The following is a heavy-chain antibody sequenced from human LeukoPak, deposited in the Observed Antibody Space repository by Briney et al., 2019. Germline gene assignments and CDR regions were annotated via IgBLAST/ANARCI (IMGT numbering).Heavy chain of an antibody. CDR3: ARLSIAVASDY. D-gene: IGHD6-19*01. V-gene: IGHV4-38-2*02. CDR2: IYYSGST. CDR1: GYSISNGYY. Sequence: PSETLSLTCTVSGYSISNGYYWGWIRQPPGKGLEWIGSIYYSGSTYYNPSLKSRVTISVDTSKNQFSLKLSSVTAADTAVYYCARLSIAVASDYWGQGTLVTVSS. J-gene: IGHJ4*02.